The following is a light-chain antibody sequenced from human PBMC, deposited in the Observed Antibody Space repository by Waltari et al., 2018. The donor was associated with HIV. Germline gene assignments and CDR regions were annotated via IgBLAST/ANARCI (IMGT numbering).Light chain of an antibody. CDR1: QSVSTN. CDR2: GAS. V-gene: IGKV3-15*01. Sequence: EVVMTQSPAALSVSPGERATLSCRASQSVSTNLAWYQQQSGQGPRLLIYGASTRATGIPARFSGSGSGTEFTLTISSLQSEDFAVYFCQQYDDWPPITFGQGTRLEIK. CDR3: QQYDDWPPIT. J-gene: IGKJ5*01.